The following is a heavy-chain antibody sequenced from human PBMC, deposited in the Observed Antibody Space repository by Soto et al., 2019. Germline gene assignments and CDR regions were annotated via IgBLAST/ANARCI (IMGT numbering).Heavy chain of an antibody. CDR2: IIFVFDTS. J-gene: IGHJ3*02. D-gene: IGHD1-26*01. Sequence: QVQLVQSGAEVKKPGSSVKVSCKASGGSFTTNALSWVRQAPGQGLEWIGGIIFVFDTSNYAQKFQGRVTITADESTSTAYMELSRLRSEVTAVYYCAREIGGTYNGAFDIWGQGTMVTVSS. V-gene: IGHV1-69*01. CDR3: AREIGGTYNGAFDI. CDR1: GGSFTTNA.